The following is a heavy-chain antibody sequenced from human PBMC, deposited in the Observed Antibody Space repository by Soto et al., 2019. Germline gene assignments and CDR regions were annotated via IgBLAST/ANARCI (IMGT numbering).Heavy chain of an antibody. CDR1: GFSLSTHGVA. D-gene: IGHD2-15*01. CDR3: AHAMLFCTGGSCSTYFDP. Sequence: QITLKESGPTLVKPTQTLTLTCTFSGFSLSTHGVAVGWIRQPAGKALEWLALIYWDDDKYYSASLNSRLTITKDTSKNQVVLTMINMDPVDTATYSCAHAMLFCTGGSCSTYFDPWGQGTLVTVSS. J-gene: IGHJ4*02. V-gene: IGHV2-5*02. CDR2: IYWDDDK.